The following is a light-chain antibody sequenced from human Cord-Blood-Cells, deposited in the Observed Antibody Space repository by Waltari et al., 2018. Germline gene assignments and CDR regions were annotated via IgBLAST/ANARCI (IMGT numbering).Light chain of an antibody. CDR3: SSYAGSNNYV. CDR1: SRDVGGYTY. CDR2: EVS. V-gene: IGLV2-8*01. J-gene: IGLJ1*01. Sequence: QSALTQPPSASGYPGHSVTLPRPGTSRDVGGYTYVSWYQQHPGKAPKLMIYEVSKRPSGVPDRFSGSKSGNTASLTVSGLQAEDEADYYCSSYAGSNNYVFGTGTKVTVL.